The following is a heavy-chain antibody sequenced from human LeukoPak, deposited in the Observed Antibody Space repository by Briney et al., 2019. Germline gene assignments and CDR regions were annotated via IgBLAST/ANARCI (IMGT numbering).Heavy chain of an antibody. V-gene: IGHV4-61*01. CDR3: FGPPDY. D-gene: IGHD3-16*01. Sequence: PSETLSLTCTVSGGSVSSGSYYWSWIRQPPGKGLEWIGYIYYSGSTNYNPSLKSRVTISVDTSKNQFSLKLSSVTAADTAVYYCFGPPDYWGQGTLVTVSS. CDR1: GGSVSSGSYY. J-gene: IGHJ4*02. CDR2: IYYSGST.